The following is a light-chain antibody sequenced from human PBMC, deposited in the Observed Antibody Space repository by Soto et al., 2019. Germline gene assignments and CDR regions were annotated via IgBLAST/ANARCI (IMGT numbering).Light chain of an antibody. V-gene: IGKV3-20*01. CDR1: QSVSNNY. Sequence: IVLTQSPGTLSLSPGERATISCRASQSVSNNYLAWYLQKPGQAPRLLIYGASNRATGIPDRFSGSGSGTDYTLTISRLEPEDFAVYYCQQYNNWPLTFGQGTKVDIK. CDR2: GAS. CDR3: QQYNNWPLT. J-gene: IGKJ1*01.